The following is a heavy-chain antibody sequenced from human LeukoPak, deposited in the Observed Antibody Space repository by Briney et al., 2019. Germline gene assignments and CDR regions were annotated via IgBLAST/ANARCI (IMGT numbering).Heavy chain of an antibody. D-gene: IGHD3-22*01. Sequence: PSETLSLTCTVSGGSISGSSYYWGWIRQPPGKGLEWIGSIYYSGSTYYNPSLKSRVTISVDTSKDQFSLKLSSVTAADTAVYYCARARPAYYYDSSGYHYWGQGTLVTVSS. J-gene: IGHJ4*02. CDR3: ARARPAYYYDSSGYHY. V-gene: IGHV4-39*07. CDR1: GGSISGSSYY. CDR2: IYYSGST.